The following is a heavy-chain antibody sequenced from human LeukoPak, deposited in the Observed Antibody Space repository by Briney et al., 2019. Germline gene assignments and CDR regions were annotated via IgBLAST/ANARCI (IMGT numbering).Heavy chain of an antibody. Sequence: GGSLRLSCEASGFTFNTYTIYWVRQAPGKGLEWVSGICGSGGCTYYADTVKGRFTISRDNSKNTVYLQMNTLAADDTAVFYCAKTTVGYSSGRYPGWPADCWGQGTLVTVSS. CDR3: AKTTVGYSSGRYPGWPADC. V-gene: IGHV3-23*01. CDR1: GFTFNTYT. J-gene: IGHJ4*02. D-gene: IGHD6-19*01. CDR2: ICGSGGCT.